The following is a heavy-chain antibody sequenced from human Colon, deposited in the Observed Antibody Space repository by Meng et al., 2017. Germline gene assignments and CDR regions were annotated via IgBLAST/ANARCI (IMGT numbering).Heavy chain of an antibody. CDR2: VYHRGDT. CDR3: GRDQGRELINH. J-gene: IGHJ4*02. D-gene: IGHD1-7*01. Sequence: GELQEPGPGLVKPSGTLSITCTVSGDSISSVIWWSWVRQPPGKGLEWIGEVYHRGDTNYNPSLKSRVDISVDKSKNQFYLSLFSVTAADTAVYYCGRDQGRELINHWGQGTLVTVSS. CDR1: GDSISSVIW. V-gene: IGHV4-4*02.